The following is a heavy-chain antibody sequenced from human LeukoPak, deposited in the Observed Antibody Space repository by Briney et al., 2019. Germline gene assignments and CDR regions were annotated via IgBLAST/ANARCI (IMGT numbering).Heavy chain of an antibody. J-gene: IGHJ6*03. CDR2: IIPIFGTA. D-gene: IGHD3-3*01. V-gene: IGHV1-69*05. CDR3: ARSITIFGVVIMGYYYMDV. Sequence: GSSVKVSCKASGGTFSSYAISWVRQAPGQGLEWMGGIIPIFGTANYAQKFQGRVTITTDESTSTAYMELSSLRSEDTAVYYCARSITIFGVVIMGYYYMDVWGKGTTVTVSS. CDR1: GGTFSSYA.